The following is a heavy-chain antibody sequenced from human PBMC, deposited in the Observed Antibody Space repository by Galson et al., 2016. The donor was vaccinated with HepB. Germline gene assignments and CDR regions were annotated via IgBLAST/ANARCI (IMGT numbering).Heavy chain of an antibody. CDR3: AKDPIQCGGDCTRASYYFDY. CDR1: GLSVSSYV. J-gene: IGHJ4*02. V-gene: IGHV3-23*01. Sequence: SLRLSCAASGLSVSSYVMTWVRQAPGKGLEWVSAISGSGGSTYFAGSVKGRFTISTENSKNTLYLQMNSLRAEDTAVYYCAKDPIQCGGDCTRASYYFDYWGQGLLVTVSS. CDR2: ISGSGGST. D-gene: IGHD2-21*02.